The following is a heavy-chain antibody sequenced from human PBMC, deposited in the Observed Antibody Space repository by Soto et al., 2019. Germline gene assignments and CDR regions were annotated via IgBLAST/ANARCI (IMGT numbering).Heavy chain of an antibody. CDR3: EKGYDWARGWWFDP. CDR1: GFTFSSYG. Sequence: PGGSLRLSCAASGFTFSSYGMHWVRQAPGKGLEWVSAISGSGGSTYYADSVKGRFTISRDNSKNTLYLQMNSLRAEDTAVYYCEKGYDWARGWWFDPWGQGTQVTVSS. J-gene: IGHJ5*02. CDR2: ISGSGGST. V-gene: IGHV3-23*01. D-gene: IGHD1-20*01.